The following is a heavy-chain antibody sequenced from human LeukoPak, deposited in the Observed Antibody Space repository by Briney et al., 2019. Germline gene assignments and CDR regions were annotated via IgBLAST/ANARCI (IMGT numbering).Heavy chain of an antibody. J-gene: IGHJ4*02. Sequence: PSGGSLRLSCEASGFTFSAYAMTWVRQAPGQGLEWVSSIGSDNKPHYSESVKGRFAISRDNSKSMLFLQLNSLRAEDTAVYYCARDNYDSSGYYFDWGQGTLVTVSS. CDR1: GFTFSAYA. D-gene: IGHD3-22*01. CDR3: ARDNYDSSGYYFD. V-gene: IGHV3-23*01. CDR2: IGSDNKP.